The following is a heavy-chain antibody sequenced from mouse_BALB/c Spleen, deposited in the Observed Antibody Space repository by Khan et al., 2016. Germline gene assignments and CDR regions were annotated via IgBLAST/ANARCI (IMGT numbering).Heavy chain of an antibody. CDR3: AILIYYYGSRCAY. CDR2: IRYSGNT. V-gene: IGHV3-2*02. Sequence: VQLQESGPGLVKPSQSLSLTCTVTGYSITSDYAWNWIRQFPGNKLEWMGYIRYSGNTSYNPSLKSRISITRDTSKNQFFLQLNSVTTEDTATYYCAILIYYYGSRCAYWGQGTLVTVSA. D-gene: IGHD1-1*01. CDR1: GYSITSDYA. J-gene: IGHJ3*01.